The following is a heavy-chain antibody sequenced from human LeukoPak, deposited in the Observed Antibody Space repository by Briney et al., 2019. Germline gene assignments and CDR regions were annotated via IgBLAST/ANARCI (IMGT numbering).Heavy chain of an antibody. Sequence: PSETLSLTCAVYGGSFSGYSWNWVRQPPGQGLEWIGEINHSGSTNYNPSLKSRVTISVDTSKNQFSLNLNSVTAADTAVYYCARDNILLWFGYFDYWGQGTLVTVSS. V-gene: IGHV4-34*01. CDR2: INHSGST. J-gene: IGHJ4*02. CDR3: ARDNILLWFGYFDY. D-gene: IGHD3-10*01. CDR1: GGSFSGYS.